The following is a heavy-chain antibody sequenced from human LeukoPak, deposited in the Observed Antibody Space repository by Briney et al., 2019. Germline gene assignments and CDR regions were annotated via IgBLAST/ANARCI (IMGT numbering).Heavy chain of an antibody. CDR3: VSTVTTGGDY. J-gene: IGHJ4*02. Sequence: SETLSLTCTVSGGSISSYYWGWIRQPPGKGLEWIGSIYYSGSTYYNPSLKSRVTISVDTSKNQFSLKLSSVTAADTAVYYCVSTVTTGGDYWGQGTLVTVSS. CDR2: IYYSGST. CDR1: GGSISSYY. D-gene: IGHD4-17*01. V-gene: IGHV4-39*07.